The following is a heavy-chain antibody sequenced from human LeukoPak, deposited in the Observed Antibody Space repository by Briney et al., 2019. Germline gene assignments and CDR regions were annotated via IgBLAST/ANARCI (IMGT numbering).Heavy chain of an antibody. CDR3: TGGSYSRYFDY. Sequence: SETLSLTCTVSGGSISSGDYYWSWIRQPPGKGLEWIAYIYYSGSTYYNPSLKSRVSISVDTSKNQFSLKLSSVTAADTAVYYCTGGSYSRYFDYWGQGTLVTVSS. D-gene: IGHD1-26*01. J-gene: IGHJ4*02. CDR1: GGSISSGDYY. CDR2: IYYSGST. V-gene: IGHV4-30-4*08.